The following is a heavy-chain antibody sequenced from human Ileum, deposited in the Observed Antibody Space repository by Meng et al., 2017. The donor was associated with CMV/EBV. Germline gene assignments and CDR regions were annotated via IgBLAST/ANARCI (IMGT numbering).Heavy chain of an antibody. CDR1: GGSLTSYY. J-gene: IGHJ5*02. V-gene: IGHV4-4*07. D-gene: IGHD3-10*01. CDR2: IHPTGTT. CDR3: ARAAARGVPVDL. Sequence: QACCRRLRQPSETPSLTCTVTGGSLTSYYWTWIRQPAGKGLEWIGRIHPTGTTDDNPSLRSRVSMSLDKSKNQFSLKLTSVTAADTAVYYCARAAARGVPVDLWGQGTLVTVSS.